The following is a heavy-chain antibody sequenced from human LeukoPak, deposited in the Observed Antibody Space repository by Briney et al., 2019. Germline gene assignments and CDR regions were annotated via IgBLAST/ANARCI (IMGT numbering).Heavy chain of an antibody. Sequence: PGGSLRLSCAASGFTFSSYAMHWVRQAPGKGLEWVAVISYDGSNKYYADSVKGRFTISRDNSKNTLYLQMNSLRAEGTAVYYCARELLRRYNWFDPWGQGTLVTVSS. CDR1: GFTFSSYA. CDR2: ISYDGSNK. V-gene: IGHV3-30*04. CDR3: ARELLRRYNWFDP. J-gene: IGHJ5*02. D-gene: IGHD2-15*01.